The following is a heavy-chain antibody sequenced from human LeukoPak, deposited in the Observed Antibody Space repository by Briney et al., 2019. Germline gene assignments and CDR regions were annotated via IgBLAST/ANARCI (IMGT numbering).Heavy chain of an antibody. CDR1: GGSISSSTYY. V-gene: IGHV4-39*01. Sequence: PSGTLSLTCTVSGGSISSSTYYCVWIRQPPGKGLEWIGSIYYSGSTYYNPSLKSRVTISGDTSKNQFSLKLNSVTAADTAVYYCARLQYCTDGVCSFAFDIWGQGTMVTVSS. D-gene: IGHD2-8*01. CDR2: IYYSGST. CDR3: ARLQYCTDGVCSFAFDI. J-gene: IGHJ3*02.